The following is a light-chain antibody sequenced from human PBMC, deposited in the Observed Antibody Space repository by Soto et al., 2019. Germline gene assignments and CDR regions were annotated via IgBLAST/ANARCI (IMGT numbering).Light chain of an antibody. CDR3: QQYDNLPIT. J-gene: IGKJ5*01. CDR2: DAS. Sequence: DLQMTQSPSSLSASVGDRVTITCQASQDISNYLNWYQQKPGKAPKLLIYDASNFETGVPSRFSGSGSGTDFTFTISSLQPEDIATYYCQQYDNLPITFGQGTRLEIK. V-gene: IGKV1-33*01. CDR1: QDISNY.